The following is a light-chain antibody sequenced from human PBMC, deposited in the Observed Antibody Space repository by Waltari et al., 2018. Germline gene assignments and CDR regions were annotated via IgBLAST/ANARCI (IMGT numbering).Light chain of an antibody. CDR2: DVT. CDR1: RSDVGAYNY. V-gene: IGLV2-11*01. J-gene: IGLJ2*01. CDR3: CSYAGSYTFV. Sequence: QSALTQPRSVSGSPGQSVTISCTGTRSDVGAYNYVSWYQQNPGKAPKLMIYDVTKRPSGVPDCFSGSKSGNTASMTISGLQAEDDADYYCCSYAGSYTFVFGGGTKLTVL.